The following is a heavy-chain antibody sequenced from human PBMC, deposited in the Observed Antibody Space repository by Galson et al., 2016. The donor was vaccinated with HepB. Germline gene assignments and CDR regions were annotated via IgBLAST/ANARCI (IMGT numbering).Heavy chain of an antibody. Sequence: SVKVSCKASGYIFTGYFIHWVRQVPGQGLEWMGWINANSGGTHYAQKFQGPVTMTNDASVNTAYIELRGLRSDDTAVYYCARSPRSSFRADVWGQGTTVIVS. V-gene: IGHV1-2*02. J-gene: IGHJ6*02. CDR1: GYIFTGYF. CDR3: ARSPRSSFRADV. CDR2: INANSGGT.